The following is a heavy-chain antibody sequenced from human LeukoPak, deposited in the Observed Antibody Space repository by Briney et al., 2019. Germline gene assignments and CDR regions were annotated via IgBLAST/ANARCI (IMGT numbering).Heavy chain of an antibody. V-gene: IGHV4-61*02. D-gene: IGHD3-3*01. Sequence: PSETLSLTCTVSGGSLSSGSYYWSWIRQPAGKGLERIGRIYTSGSTNYNPSLKSRVTISVDTSKNQFSLKLSSVTAADTAVYYCASGNLDFGVVIGPDYWGQGTVVTVSS. CDR2: IYTSGST. CDR1: GGSLSSGSYY. CDR3: ASGNLDFGVVIGPDY. J-gene: IGHJ4*02.